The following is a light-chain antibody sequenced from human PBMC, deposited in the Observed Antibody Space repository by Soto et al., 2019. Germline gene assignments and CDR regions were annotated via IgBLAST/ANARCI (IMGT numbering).Light chain of an antibody. J-gene: IGLJ2*01. CDR3: QVWDSTSDHVV. CDR2: DDS. V-gene: IGLV3-21*02. CDR1: NIGSKS. Sequence: SYELTQPPSVSVAPGQTAKITCGGNNIGSKSVHWYQQKPGQAPALVVYDDSVRPSGIPERFPGSNSGNTATLTISRVEAGDEADYYCQVWDSTSDHVVFGGGTKLTVL.